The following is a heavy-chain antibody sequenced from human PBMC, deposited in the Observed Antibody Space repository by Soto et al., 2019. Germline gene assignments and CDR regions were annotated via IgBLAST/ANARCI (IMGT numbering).Heavy chain of an antibody. Sequence: VKVSCKASGGTFSSYAISWVRQAPGQGLEWMGGIIPIFGTANYAQKFQGRVTITADESTSTAYMELSSLRSEDTAVYYCARDRWQWLAYGMDVWGQGTTVTVSS. D-gene: IGHD6-19*01. V-gene: IGHV1-69*13. J-gene: IGHJ6*02. CDR3: ARDRWQWLAYGMDV. CDR2: IIPIFGTA. CDR1: GGTFSSYA.